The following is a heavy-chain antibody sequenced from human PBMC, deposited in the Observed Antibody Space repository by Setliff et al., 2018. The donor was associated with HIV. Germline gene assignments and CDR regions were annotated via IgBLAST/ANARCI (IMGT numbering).Heavy chain of an antibody. D-gene: IGHD5-18*01. Sequence: SETLSLTCTVSGGSISSHFWSWIRQPPGKGLEWIGSIYYSGSTNYNPSLKSRVTISVVTSKNQFSLKLSSVTAADTAVYYCARGGYRDGYDYWGQGTLVTVSS. CDR3: ARGGYRDGYDY. CDR2: IYYSGST. J-gene: IGHJ4*02. V-gene: IGHV4-59*11. CDR1: GGSISSHF.